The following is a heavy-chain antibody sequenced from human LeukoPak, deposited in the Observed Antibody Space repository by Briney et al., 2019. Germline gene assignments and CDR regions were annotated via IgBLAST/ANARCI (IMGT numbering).Heavy chain of an antibody. CDR1: GFTFSSYG. D-gene: IGHD3-10*01. J-gene: IGHJ6*03. CDR3: AREGGGSGTYFGFYDYYYMDV. CDR2: ISYDGSNK. V-gene: IGHV3-30*03. Sequence: GGSLRLSCAASGFTFSSYGMHWVRQAPGKGLEWVAVISYDGSNKYYADSVKGRFTISRDNAKNSLYLQMNSLRAEDTAVFYCAREGGGSGTYFGFYDYYYMDVWGKGTTVTISS.